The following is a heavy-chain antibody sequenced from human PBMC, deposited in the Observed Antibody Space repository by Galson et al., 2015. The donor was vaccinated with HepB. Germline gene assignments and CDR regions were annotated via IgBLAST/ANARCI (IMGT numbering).Heavy chain of an antibody. V-gene: IGHV3-23*01. Sequence: SLRLSCAASGFTFSSYAMSWVRQAPGKGLEWVSAISGSGGSTYYADSVKGRFTISRDNSKNTLYLQMNSLRAENTAVYYCAKGQYYYDSSGYYLNAFDIWGQGTMVTVSS. CDR1: GFTFSSYA. D-gene: IGHD3-22*01. CDR3: AKGQYYYDSSGYYLNAFDI. J-gene: IGHJ3*02. CDR2: ISGSGGST.